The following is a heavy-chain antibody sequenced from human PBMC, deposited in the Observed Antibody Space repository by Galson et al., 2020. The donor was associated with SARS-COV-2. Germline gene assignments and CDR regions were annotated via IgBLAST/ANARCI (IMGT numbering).Heavy chain of an antibody. CDR2: IYYSGST. CDR3: SGSYYNGPYYFDY. J-gene: IGHJ4*02. D-gene: IGHD3-10*01. V-gene: IGHV4-31*03. Sequence: SETLSLTCTVSGGSISSGGYYWSWIRQHPGKGLEWIGYIYYSGSTYYNPSLKSRVTISVDTSKNQFSLKLSSVTAADTAVYYCSGSYYNGPYYFDYWGQGTLVTVSS. CDR1: GGSISSGGYY.